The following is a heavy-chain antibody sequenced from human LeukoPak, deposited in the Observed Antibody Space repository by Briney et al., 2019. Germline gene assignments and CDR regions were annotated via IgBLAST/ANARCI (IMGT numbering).Heavy chain of an antibody. V-gene: IGHV3-23*01. CDR1: GFRFSDFT. CDR2: IGGRGGST. D-gene: IGHD3-16*01. Sequence: GGSLRLSCAASGFRFSDFTMTWVRQAPGKGPEWVSAIGGRGGSTYYADSLGGRFTISRDNSKDMLYLQMNSLKIEDTATYYCGKEGGAWGQGTKVTVSS. CDR3: GKEGGA. J-gene: IGHJ5*02.